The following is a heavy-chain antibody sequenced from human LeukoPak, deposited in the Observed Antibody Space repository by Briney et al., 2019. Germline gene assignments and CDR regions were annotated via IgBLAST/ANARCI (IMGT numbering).Heavy chain of an antibody. CDR1: GYTFTGYY. D-gene: IGHD3-9*01. Sequence: ASVKVSCKASGYTFTGYYMHWVRRAPGQGLEWMGWINPNHGDTNYAQKFQDRVSMTRDTSISTAYMHLSRLRSADTAVYYCARSPHILTGENFDYWGQGTLFTVSS. CDR2: INPNHGDT. V-gene: IGHV1-2*02. CDR3: ARSPHILTGENFDY. J-gene: IGHJ4*02.